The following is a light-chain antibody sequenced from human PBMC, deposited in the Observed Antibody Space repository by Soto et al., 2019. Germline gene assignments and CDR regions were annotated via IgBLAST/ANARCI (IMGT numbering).Light chain of an antibody. CDR1: SSNIGRNA. J-gene: IGLJ2*01. V-gene: IGLV1-47*01. Sequence: QSVLTQPPSASGTPGQRVTISCSGSSSNIGRNAVNWYQQLPGTAPKVLIYSNDKRPSGVPNRFSGSKSGTSASLAISGLRSEDEAVYYCAAWDDSLSGPLFGGGTKLTVL. CDR3: AAWDDSLSGPL. CDR2: SND.